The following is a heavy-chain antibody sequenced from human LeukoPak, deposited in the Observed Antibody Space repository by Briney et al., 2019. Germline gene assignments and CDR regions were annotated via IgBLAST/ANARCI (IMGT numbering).Heavy chain of an antibody. CDR3: ARLLVPAAIKENWFDP. J-gene: IGHJ5*02. D-gene: IGHD2-2*01. CDR1: GYSFTSYW. Sequence: GEPLKISCKGSGYSFTSYWIGWVRQMPGKGLEWMGIIYPGDSDTRYSPSFQGQVTISADKSISPAYLQWSSLKASDTAMYYCARLLVPAAIKENWFDPWGQGTLVTVSS. CDR2: IYPGDSDT. V-gene: IGHV5-51*01.